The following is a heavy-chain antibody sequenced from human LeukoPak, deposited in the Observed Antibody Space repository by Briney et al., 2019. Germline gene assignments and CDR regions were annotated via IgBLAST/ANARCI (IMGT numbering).Heavy chain of an antibody. Sequence: GGSLRLSCAASGFTLSNYDMNWVRQAPGKGLEWVSSISTSSRYIYYKDSVRGRFTISRDDAENSLYLEMNSLRAEDTAVYYCARADCSSSTCYLRRSWFDPWGQGTLVTVSS. CDR3: ARADCSSSTCYLRRSWFDP. V-gene: IGHV3-21*01. CDR2: ISTSSRYI. D-gene: IGHD2-2*01. CDR1: GFTLSNYD. J-gene: IGHJ5*02.